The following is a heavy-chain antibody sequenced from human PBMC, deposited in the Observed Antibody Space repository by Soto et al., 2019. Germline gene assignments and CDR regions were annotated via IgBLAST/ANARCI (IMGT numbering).Heavy chain of an antibody. CDR2: IAGCSDGT. V-gene: IGHV3-23*01. CDR1: GVVFSIYT. Sequence: GGSLGLSCVSSGVVFSIYTMTGVRQAPGKGLEWVSSIAGCSDGTSYADSVQGRFTISRDNSKNTLYLQMNSLRADDTAVYYCAKELAAIGTPCFNYWGHGALVTVSS. CDR3: AKELAAIGTPCFNY. D-gene: IGHD6-13*01. J-gene: IGHJ4*01.